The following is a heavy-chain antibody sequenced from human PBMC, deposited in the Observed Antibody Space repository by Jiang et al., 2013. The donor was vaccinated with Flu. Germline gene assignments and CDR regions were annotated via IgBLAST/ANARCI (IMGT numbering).Heavy chain of an antibody. V-gene: IGHV3-15*01. J-gene: IGHJ2*01. CDR2: IKSKTDGGTT. CDR1: GFTFSNAW. D-gene: IGHD3-10*01. CDR3: TTGRITMVQGVISWYFDL. Sequence: LLESGGGLVKPGGSLRLSCAASGFTFSNAWMSWVRQAPGKGLEWVGRIKSKTDGGTTDYAAPVKGRFTISRDDSKNTLYLQMNSLKTEDTAVYYCTTGRITMVQGVISWYFDLWGRGTLVTVSS.